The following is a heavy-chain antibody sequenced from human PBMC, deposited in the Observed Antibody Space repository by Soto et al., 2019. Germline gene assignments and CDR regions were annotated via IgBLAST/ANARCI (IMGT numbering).Heavy chain of an antibody. CDR2: VNPDGGRP. CDR1: GYIFSNYF. V-gene: IGHV1-46*01. J-gene: IGHJ4*02. CDR3: AREALTGYRDFDY. D-gene: IGHD3-9*01. Sequence: ASLKVSCKASGYIFSNYFMHWVRQAPGQGLEWVGMVNPDGGRPSYPQKFLGRVTMTRDTSTNTLYLELYSLRSEDTAVYYCAREALTGYRDFDYWGQGTLVTVSP.